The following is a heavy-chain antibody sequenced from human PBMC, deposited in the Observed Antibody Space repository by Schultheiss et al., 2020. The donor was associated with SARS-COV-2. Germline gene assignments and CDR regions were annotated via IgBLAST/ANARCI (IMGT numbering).Heavy chain of an antibody. CDR3: ARAYLNSLVDY. V-gene: IGHV3-33*01. J-gene: IGHJ4*02. D-gene: IGHD2-21*01. CDR1: GFTFSRYG. Sequence: GESLKISCAASGFTFSRYGIHWVRQAPGKGLEWVAVIWYDGSNKYYADSVKGRFTISRDNSKNTLYLQMNSLRAEDTAVYYCARAYLNSLVDYWGQGTLVTVSS. CDR2: IWYDGSNK.